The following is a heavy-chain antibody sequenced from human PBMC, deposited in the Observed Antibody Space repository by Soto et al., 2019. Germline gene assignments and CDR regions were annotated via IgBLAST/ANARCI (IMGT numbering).Heavy chain of an antibody. CDR2: ISPRTTYK. Sequence: QVQLVESGGGLVKPGGSLRLSCESSGFTFSDHYMSWIRRSPGKGLEFLSYISPRTTYKNYADSVKGRFTISRDNAKNSLYLQLNSLRAEDTAIYYCSRGGGGGLFDLWGQGTFVTVSS. J-gene: IGHJ4*02. V-gene: IGHV3-11*06. CDR3: SRGGGGGLFDL. D-gene: IGHD2-21*01. CDR1: GFTFSDHY.